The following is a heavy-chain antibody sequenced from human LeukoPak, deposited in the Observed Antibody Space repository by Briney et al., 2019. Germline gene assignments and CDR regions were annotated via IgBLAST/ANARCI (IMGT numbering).Heavy chain of an antibody. J-gene: IGHJ3*02. V-gene: IGHV3-23*01. D-gene: IGHD6-19*01. CDR2: VSGTGGST. CDR1: GFIFSNYA. CDR3: TGGGWSTDAFDI. Sequence: GGSLRLSCGASGFIFSNYAMSWVRQAPGKGLEWVSSVSGTGGSTNYADSVKGRFTISRDSSKNTLYLQMNSLRAEDTAIYYCTGGGWSTDAFDIWGQGTVVTVSS.